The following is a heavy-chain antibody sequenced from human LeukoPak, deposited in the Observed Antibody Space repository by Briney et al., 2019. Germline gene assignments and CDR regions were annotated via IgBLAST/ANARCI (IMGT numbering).Heavy chain of an antibody. CDR3: ATYRQVLLPFES. D-gene: IGHD2-8*02. Sequence: GGSLRLSCAASGFTFSTFAMIWVRQPPGKGLEWVSSIFPSGGEIHYADSVRGRFTISRDNSKSTLTLQMNSLRAEDTAIYYCATYRQVLLPFESWGQGTLVTVSS. J-gene: IGHJ4*02. V-gene: IGHV3-23*01. CDR2: IFPSGGEI. CDR1: GFTFSTFA.